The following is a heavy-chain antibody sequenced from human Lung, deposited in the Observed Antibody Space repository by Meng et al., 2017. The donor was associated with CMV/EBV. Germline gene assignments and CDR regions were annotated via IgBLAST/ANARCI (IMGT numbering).Heavy chain of an antibody. J-gene: IGHJ4*02. CDR1: GFTFSDYY. V-gene: IGHV3-11*04. CDR2: ISSSGSTI. D-gene: IGHD4-11*01. Sequence: LTXXASGFTFSDYYMSWIRQAPGKGLEWVSYISSSGSTIYYADSVKGRFTVSRDNAKNSLYLQMNSLRAEDTAVYYCARERYSNYGLDYWGQGTLVTVSS. CDR3: ARERYSNYGLDY.